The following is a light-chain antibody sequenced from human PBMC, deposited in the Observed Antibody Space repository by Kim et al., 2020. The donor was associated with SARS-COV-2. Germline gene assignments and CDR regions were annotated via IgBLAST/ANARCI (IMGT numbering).Light chain of an antibody. CDR3: ATWDDTLSGPGV. V-gene: IGLV1-47*01. CDR2: RNT. CDR1: TPIIGSDD. Sequence: QRVTISCSGSTPIIGSDDVYWNQQLPGAAPKLLIYRNTKRPSGVPDRFSGSKSGTSASLAISGLRSEDEADYYCATWDDTLSGPGVFGGGTKLTVL. J-gene: IGLJ3*02.